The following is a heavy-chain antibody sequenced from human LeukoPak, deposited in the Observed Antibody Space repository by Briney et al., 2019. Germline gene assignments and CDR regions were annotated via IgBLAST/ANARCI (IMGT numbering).Heavy chain of an antibody. CDR2: IYYSGST. CDR1: GGSISSSSYY. CDR3: ARQHSSSWSYYFDY. V-gene: IGHV4-61*05. D-gene: IGHD6-13*01. J-gene: IGHJ4*02. Sequence: PSETLSLTCTVSGGSISSSSYYWGWIRQPPGKGLEWIGYIYYSGSTNYNLSLKSRVTISVDTSKNQFSLKLSSVTAADTAVYYCARQHSSSWSYYFDYWGQGTLVTVSS.